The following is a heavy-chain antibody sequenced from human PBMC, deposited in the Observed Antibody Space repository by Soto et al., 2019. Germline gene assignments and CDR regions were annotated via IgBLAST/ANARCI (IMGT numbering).Heavy chain of an antibody. J-gene: IGHJ4*02. CDR1: GGSISSYY. CDR2: IYYSGST. D-gene: IGHD3-3*02. Sequence: SETLSLTCTVSGGSISSYYWSWIRQPPGKGLEWIGYIYYSGSTNYNPSLKSRVTISVDTSKNQFSLKLSPVTAADTAVYYCARGLTPALAYWGQGTLVTVSS. V-gene: IGHV4-59*08. CDR3: ARGLTPALAY.